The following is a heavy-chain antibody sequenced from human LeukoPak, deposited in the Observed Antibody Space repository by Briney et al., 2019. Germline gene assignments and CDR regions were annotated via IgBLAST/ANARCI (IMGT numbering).Heavy chain of an antibody. Sequence: GGSLRLSCAASGFTFSGYAMSWVRQAPGKGLEWVSVISASGSNTYYADSVKGRFTISRDNSKNTLYLEMTSLRAEHTAVYYCAKARSGYGRRFDYWGQGTLVTVSS. J-gene: IGHJ4*02. CDR2: ISASGSNT. CDR3: AKARSGYGRRFDY. V-gene: IGHV3-23*01. CDR1: GFTFSGYA. D-gene: IGHD5-12*01.